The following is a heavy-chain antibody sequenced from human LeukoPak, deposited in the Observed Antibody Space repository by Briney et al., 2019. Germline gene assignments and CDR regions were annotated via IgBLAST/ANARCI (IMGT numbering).Heavy chain of an antibody. CDR1: GGSFSGYY. D-gene: IGHD3-22*01. CDR2: INHSGST. V-gene: IGHV4-34*01. CDR3: ARSTRIYNYYDSSGYQTFDY. Sequence: SETLSLTCAVYGGSFSGYYWSWIRQPPGKGLEWIGEINHSGSTNYNPSLKSRVTISVDTSKNQFSLKLSSVTAADTAVYYCARSTRIYNYYDSSGYQTFDYWGQGTLVTVSS. J-gene: IGHJ4*02.